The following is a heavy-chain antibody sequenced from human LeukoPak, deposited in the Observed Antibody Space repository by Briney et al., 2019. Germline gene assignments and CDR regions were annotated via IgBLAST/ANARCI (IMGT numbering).Heavy chain of an antibody. CDR1: GYTFTSYD. CDR2: MNPNSGNT. J-gene: IGHJ4*02. CDR3: ARGQTYLRGVIISSSGDY. Sequence: ASVKVSCKASGYTFTSYDINWVRQATGQGLEWMGWMNPNSGNTGYAQKFQGRVTMTRNTSISTAYMELSSLRSEDTAVYYCARGQTYLRGVIISSSGDYWGQGTLVTVSS. D-gene: IGHD3-10*01. V-gene: IGHV1-8*01.